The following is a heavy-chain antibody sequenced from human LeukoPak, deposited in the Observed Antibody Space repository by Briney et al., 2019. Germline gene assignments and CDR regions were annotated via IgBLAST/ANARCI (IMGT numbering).Heavy chain of an antibody. V-gene: IGHV4-34*01. CDR2: INHSGST. Sequence: SETLSLTCAVYGGSFSGYYWSWIRQPPGKGRDWIGEINHSGSTNYNPSLKSRVTISVDTSKNQFSLKLSSVTAADTAVYYCATFTNYYDSSGPVAFDIWGQGTMVTVSS. CDR1: GGSFSGYY. CDR3: ATFTNYYDSSGPVAFDI. D-gene: IGHD3-22*01. J-gene: IGHJ3*02.